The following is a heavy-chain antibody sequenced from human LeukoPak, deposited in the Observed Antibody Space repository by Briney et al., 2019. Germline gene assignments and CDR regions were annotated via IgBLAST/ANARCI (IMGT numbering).Heavy chain of an antibody. V-gene: IGHV3-7*01. J-gene: IGHJ4*02. CDR2: IKQDGSEK. D-gene: IGHD1-14*01. CDR3: ARVRWEGTYYFDY. Sequence: GGSLRLSCVVSGFTFSSYWMSWVRQAPGKGLEWVANIKQDGSEKYYVDSVKGRFTISRDNAKNSLYLQMNSLRAEDTAVYYCARVRWEGTYYFDYWGQGTLVSVSS. CDR1: GFTFSSYW.